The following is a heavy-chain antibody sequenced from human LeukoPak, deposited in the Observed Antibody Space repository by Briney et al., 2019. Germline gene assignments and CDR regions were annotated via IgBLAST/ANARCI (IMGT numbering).Heavy chain of an antibody. D-gene: IGHD6-19*01. V-gene: IGHV4-39*01. CDR1: GGSISSSSYY. CDR3: ARVSGWPKEGYYYYYGMDV. CDR2: IYYSGST. Sequence: SETLSLTCTVSGGSISSSSYYWGWIRQPPGKGLEWIGSIYYSGSTYYNPSLKSRVTISVDTSKNQFSLKLSSVTAADTAVYYCARVSGWPKEGYYYYYGMDVWGQGTTVTVSS. J-gene: IGHJ6*02.